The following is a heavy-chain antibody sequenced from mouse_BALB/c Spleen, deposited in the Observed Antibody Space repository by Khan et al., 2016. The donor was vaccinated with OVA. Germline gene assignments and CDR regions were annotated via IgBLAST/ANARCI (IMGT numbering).Heavy chain of an antibody. V-gene: IGHV14-3*02. J-gene: IGHJ3*01. CDR1: GFNFNNTY. CDR3: DTVYSNRFAY. CDR2: IDPPNDDS. D-gene: IGHD2-5*01. Sequence: LEVSGAELVKPGASVKLSCSASGFNFNNTYIHWVKQRPEQGLEWIGWIDPPNDDSKYDPKFQDKATLTADTSSNTAYIQLSSLTSEDSAVYDCDTVYSNRFAYWGQGTLVSVSA.